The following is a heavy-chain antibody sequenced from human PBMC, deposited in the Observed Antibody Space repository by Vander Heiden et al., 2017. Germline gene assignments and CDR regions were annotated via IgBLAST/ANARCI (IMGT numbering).Heavy chain of an antibody. V-gene: IGHV3-23*01. D-gene: IGHD3-10*01. CDR2: ISGSGGST. CDR3: AKDHYYGSGSSPEY. CDR1: GFTFSSYA. J-gene: IGHJ4*02. Sequence: EVQLLESGGGLVQPGGSLRLSCAASGFTFSSYAMGWVRQAPGKGLEWVSAISGSGGSTYYADSVKGRFTISRDNSKNTLYLQMNSMRAEDTAVYYCAKDHYYGSGSSPEYWGQGTLVTVSS.